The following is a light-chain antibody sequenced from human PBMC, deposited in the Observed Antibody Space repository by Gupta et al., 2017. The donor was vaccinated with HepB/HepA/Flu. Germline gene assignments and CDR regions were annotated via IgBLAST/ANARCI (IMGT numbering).Light chain of an antibody. Sequence: QSLLTQPPSAAGAPGHRVTIPRTGGSANIGAGYDVHCYQQLPATAPKLLIYGNINRPSGVPDRFSGAKSGTSASLAITGLQAEDEADYYCQSYDSSLSGVVFGGGTKLTVL. CDR3: QSYDSSLSGVV. V-gene: IGLV1-40*01. CDR2: GNI. CDR1: SANIGAGYD. J-gene: IGLJ2*01.